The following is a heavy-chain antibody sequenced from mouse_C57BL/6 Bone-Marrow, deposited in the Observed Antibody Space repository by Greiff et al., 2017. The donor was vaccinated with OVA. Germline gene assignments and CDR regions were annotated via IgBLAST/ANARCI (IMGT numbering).Heavy chain of an antibody. Sequence: EVQLVESGGDLVKPGGSLKLSCAASGFTFSSYGMSWVRQTPDQRLEWVATISSGGSYTYYPDSVKGRFTISRDNAKNTLYLQMSSLKSEDTAMYYCARRYLYYFDYWGQGTTLTVSS. J-gene: IGHJ2*01. CDR1: GFTFSSYG. V-gene: IGHV5-6*01. CDR2: ISSGGSYT. CDR3: ARRYLYYFDY. D-gene: IGHD2-14*01.